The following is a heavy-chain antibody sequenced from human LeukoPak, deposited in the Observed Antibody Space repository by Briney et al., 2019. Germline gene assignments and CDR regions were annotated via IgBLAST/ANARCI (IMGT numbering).Heavy chain of an antibody. CDR3: AREEDSTTIRSSYGMDV. J-gene: IGHJ6*02. V-gene: IGHV3-21*01. CDR1: GFTVSAYY. Sequence: PGGSLRLSCAAPGFTVSAYYMSWVRQAPGKGLEWVSCISKGGTYIYYVDSVRGRFTISRDNAKNSLYLQMNSLRAEDTAVYYCAREEDSTTIRSSYGMDVWGQGTTVTVSS. D-gene: IGHD2/OR15-2a*01. CDR2: ISKGGTYI.